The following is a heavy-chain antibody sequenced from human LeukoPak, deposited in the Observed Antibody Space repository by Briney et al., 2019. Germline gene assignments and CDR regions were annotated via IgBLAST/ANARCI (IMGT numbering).Heavy chain of an antibody. CDR3: VYIQSGNLYPY. J-gene: IGHJ4*02. D-gene: IGHD1-14*01. Sequence: GGSLRLSCAASGFTFSSYSMNWVRQAPGKGLEWVSSISSSSSYIYYADSVKGRFTISRDNAKNSLYLQMNSLRAEDTALYYCVYIQSGNLYPYWGQGTLVTVSS. V-gene: IGHV3-21*04. CDR2: ISSSSSYI. CDR1: GFTFSSYS.